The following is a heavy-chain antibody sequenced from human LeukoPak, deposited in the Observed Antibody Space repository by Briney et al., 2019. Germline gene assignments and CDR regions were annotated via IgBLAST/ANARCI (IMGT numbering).Heavy chain of an antibody. J-gene: IGHJ4*02. D-gene: IGHD6-19*01. CDR3: TPLKLWPPVPGPFDF. Sequence: ASVKVSCKVSGYILTEFSMHWVRQAPGEGLEWMGGFDPEGGETIYAQKFQGRVTMTEDTSTDTAYMELSSLRDEDTAVYYCTPLKLWPPVPGPFDFWGQGTLVTVSS. CDR2: FDPEGGET. V-gene: IGHV1-24*01. CDR1: GYILTEFS.